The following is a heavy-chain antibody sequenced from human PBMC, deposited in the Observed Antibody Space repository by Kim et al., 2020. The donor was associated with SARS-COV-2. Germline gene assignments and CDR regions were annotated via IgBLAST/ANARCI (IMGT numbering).Heavy chain of an antibody. D-gene: IGHD3-10*01. V-gene: IGHV3-30*09. CDR3: ARDSLGSIDY. CDR2: NK. Sequence: NKDSADSVKGRFAISRDNSKNTLYLQMNSLRPEETAVYYCARDSLGSIDYWGQGTLVTVSS. J-gene: IGHJ4*02.